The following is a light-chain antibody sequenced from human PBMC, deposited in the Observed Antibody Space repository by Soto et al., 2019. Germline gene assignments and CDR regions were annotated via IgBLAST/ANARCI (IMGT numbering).Light chain of an antibody. CDR3: CSDAGTSTHVL. CDR1: SSDVGAYNY. CDR2: DVT. Sequence: QSALTQPRSVSGSPGQSVTISCTGTSSDVGAYNYVSWYQQHPGKAPKLMIFDVTRRPSGVPDRFSGSKSGNAASLTISGLQAEDEADYYCCSDAGTSTHVLFGGGTQLTVL. J-gene: IGLJ2*01. V-gene: IGLV2-11*01.